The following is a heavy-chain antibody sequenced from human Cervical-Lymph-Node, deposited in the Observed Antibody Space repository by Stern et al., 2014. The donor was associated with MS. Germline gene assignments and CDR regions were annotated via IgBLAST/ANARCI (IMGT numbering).Heavy chain of an antibody. J-gene: IGHJ4*02. D-gene: IGHD3-10*01. CDR1: GGSIRTFS. CDR2: VYYNGST. CDR3: ARHSVGVKDFDS. V-gene: IGHV4-59*01. Sequence: VQLLESGPGLVKPSETLSLTCIVSGGSIRTFSWSWIRQPPGRGLEWIGCVYYNGSTTYNPSLKSRVIMSVDTSKSQLSLRLHSVTAADTAVYYCARHSVGVKDFDSWGQGTLVTVSS.